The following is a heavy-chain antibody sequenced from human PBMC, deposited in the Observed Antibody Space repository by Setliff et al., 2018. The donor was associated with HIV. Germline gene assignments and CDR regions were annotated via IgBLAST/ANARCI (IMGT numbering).Heavy chain of an antibody. J-gene: IGHJ6*03. D-gene: IGHD2-2*01. CDR1: GVSISGPIGITYY. Sequence: SETLSLTCSVSGVSISGPIGITYYWDWLRQPPGKGLEWIGNIHYSRGSSYNPSLNSRVTISINTSKNQFSLKLSSVTAADTAVYYCARDRDIVVVPASPQGYYYYMDVWGKGTTVTVSS. CDR3: ARDRDIVVVPASPQGYYYYMDV. V-gene: IGHV4-39*07. CDR2: IHYSRGS.